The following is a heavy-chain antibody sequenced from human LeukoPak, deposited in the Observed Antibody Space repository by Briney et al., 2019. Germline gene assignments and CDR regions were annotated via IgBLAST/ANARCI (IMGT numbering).Heavy chain of an antibody. J-gene: IGHJ4*02. CDR2: IFGGGTT. CDR1: GFTVGSHY. CDR3: ARAPLIVGSNWEYYFDY. D-gene: IGHD1-26*01. V-gene: IGHV3-53*01. Sequence: PGGSLRLSCAASGFTVGSHYMSWVRQAPGKGLEWVSVIFGGGTTSYADSVKGRFTISRDNSRNTLYLQMNSLRAEDTAMYYCARAPLIVGSNWEYYFDYWGQGTLVTVSS.